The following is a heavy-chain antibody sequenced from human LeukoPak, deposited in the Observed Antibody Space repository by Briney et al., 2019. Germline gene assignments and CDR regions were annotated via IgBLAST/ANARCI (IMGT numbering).Heavy chain of an antibody. Sequence: PGGSLRLSCAASGFTFSNAWMSWVRQAPGKGLEWVSAISGSGGSTYYADSVKGRFTISRDNSKNTLYLQMNSLRAEDTAVYYCAKDRPGFVVVTAIQVYWGQGTLVTVSS. CDR1: GFTFSNAW. D-gene: IGHD2-21*02. CDR2: ISGSGGST. J-gene: IGHJ4*02. V-gene: IGHV3-23*01. CDR3: AKDRPGFVVVTAIQVY.